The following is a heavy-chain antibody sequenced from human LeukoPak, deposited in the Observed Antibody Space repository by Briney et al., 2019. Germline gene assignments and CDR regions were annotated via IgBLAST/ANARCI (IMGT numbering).Heavy chain of an antibody. D-gene: IGHD1-26*01. V-gene: IGHV4-4*07. CDR1: GGSISSYY. J-gene: IGHJ5*02. CDR3: AREHGGGSRRWFDP. Sequence: SETLSLTCTVYGGSISSYYWSWIRQPAGKGLEWIGRIYTSGSTNYNPSLKSRVTMSVDTSKNQFSLKLSSVTAADTAVYYCAREHGGGSRRWFDPWGQGTLVTVSS. CDR2: IYTSGST.